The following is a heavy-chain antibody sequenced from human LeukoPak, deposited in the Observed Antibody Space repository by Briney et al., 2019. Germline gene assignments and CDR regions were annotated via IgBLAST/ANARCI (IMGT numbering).Heavy chain of an antibody. CDR1: GFTFSSYG. CDR2: IWYDGSNK. V-gene: IGHV3-33*01. J-gene: IGHJ1*01. CDR3: ARGTNTAMVAEYFQH. Sequence: GRSLRLSCAASGFTFSSYGMHWVRQAPGKGLEWVAVIWYDGSNKYYADSVKGRFTISRDNSKNTLYLQMNSLRAEDTAVYYCARGTNTAMVAEYFQHWGQGTLVTVSS. D-gene: IGHD5-18*01.